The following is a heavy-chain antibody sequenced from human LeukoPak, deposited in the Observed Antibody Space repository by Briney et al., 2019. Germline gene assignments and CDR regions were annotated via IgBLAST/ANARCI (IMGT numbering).Heavy chain of an antibody. CDR3: AGHQLGGYCDSTRCHTNISY. Sequence: VGSLRLSCAASGFTVSNDYMSSVRQAPGKGLEWVSVIYSAGATYYATPVTGRFAISRDNSKTTLYLQINSLAVEDTALSFSAGHQLGGYCDSTRCHTNISYGGQGTLVTVSS. D-gene: IGHD2-2*02. CDR1: GFTVSNDY. J-gene: IGHJ4*02. V-gene: IGHV3-53*01. CDR2: IYSAGAT.